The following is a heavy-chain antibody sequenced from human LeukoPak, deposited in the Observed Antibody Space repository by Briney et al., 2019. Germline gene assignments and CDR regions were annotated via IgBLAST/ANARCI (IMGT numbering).Heavy chain of an antibody. Sequence: GGSLRLSCAASGFTFSSYSMNWVRQAPGKGLEWVSYISSSSSTIYYADSVKGRFTISRDNAKNSLYLQMNSLRDEDTAVYYCARDGQLDPDHYGMDVWGQGTTVTVSS. CDR3: ARDGQLDPDHYGMDV. J-gene: IGHJ6*02. CDR1: GFTFSSYS. D-gene: IGHD6-13*01. CDR2: ISSSSSTI. V-gene: IGHV3-48*02.